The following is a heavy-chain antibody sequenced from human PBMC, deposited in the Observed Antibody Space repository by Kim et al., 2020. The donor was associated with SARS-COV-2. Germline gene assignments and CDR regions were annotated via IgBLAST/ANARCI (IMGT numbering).Heavy chain of an antibody. CDR3: ARGIYDSSGYASMDY. CDR1: GFTCSDYY. J-gene: IGHJ4*02. V-gene: IGHV3-11*01. Sequence: GGSLRLSCAASGFTCSDYYMSWIRQAPGKGLEWVSYISSSGSTISYADSVKGRFTISRDNAKNSLYLQMNSLRAEDTAVYYCARGIYDSSGYASMDYWGQGTLVTVSS. D-gene: IGHD3-22*01. CDR2: ISSSGSTI.